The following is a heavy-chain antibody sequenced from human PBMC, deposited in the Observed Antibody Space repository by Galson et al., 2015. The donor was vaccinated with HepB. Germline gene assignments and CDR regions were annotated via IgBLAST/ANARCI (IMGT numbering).Heavy chain of an antibody. J-gene: IGHJ4*02. CDR2: ISTSGGST. D-gene: IGHD4-23*01. V-gene: IGHV3-23*01. CDR3: AKLSEPDYGGNPYFDY. Sequence: SLRLSCAASGFTFSSYAMSWVRQAPGKGLEWVSAISTSGGSTYYADSVKGRFTISRDNSKNTLYLQMNGLRAEDAAVYYCAKLSEPDYGGNPYFDYWGQGTLVTVSS. CDR1: GFTFSSYA.